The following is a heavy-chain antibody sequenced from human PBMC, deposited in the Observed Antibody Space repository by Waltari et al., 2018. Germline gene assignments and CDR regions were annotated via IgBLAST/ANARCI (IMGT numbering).Heavy chain of an antibody. D-gene: IGHD2-2*01. CDR1: GYTFTSYA. CDR2: INAGNGNT. CDR3: ARDYCDRTNCHGMDV. V-gene: IGHV1-3*01. Sequence: QVQLVQSGAEVKKPGASVKVSCKASGYTFTSYAMHWVRQAPGQRLEWMGWINAGNGNTKYSQKFQGRVTITRDTSASTAYMELSSLRSEDTAVYYCARDYCDRTNCHGMDVWGQGTTVTVSS. J-gene: IGHJ6*02.